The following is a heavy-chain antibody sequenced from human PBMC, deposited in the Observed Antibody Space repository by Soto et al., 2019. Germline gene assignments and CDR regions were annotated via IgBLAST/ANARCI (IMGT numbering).Heavy chain of an antibody. V-gene: IGHV1-58*01. CDR3: AAASYYYDSSGLSFDP. J-gene: IGHJ5*02. D-gene: IGHD3-22*01. CDR2: IVVGIGNT. Sequence: ASVNVSCKASGFTFTSSAVQWVRQARGQRLEGIGWIVVGIGNTDHAQKPQAKDTITKDRSTSTAYMQLSSLLSEHSAQDYVAAASYYYDSSGLSFDPWGQGTLVTVSS. CDR1: GFTFTSSA.